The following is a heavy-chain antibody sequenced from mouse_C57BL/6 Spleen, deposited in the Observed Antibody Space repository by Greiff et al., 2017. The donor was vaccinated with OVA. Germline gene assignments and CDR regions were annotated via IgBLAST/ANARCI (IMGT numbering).Heavy chain of an antibody. D-gene: IGHD3-2*02. Sequence: QVQLKESGAELVKPGASVKLSCKASGYAFSSYWMNWVKQRPGKGLEWIGQIYPGDGDTNYNGKFKGKATLTADKFSSTAYMQLSSLTSEDSAVYFCARWGDSSGPFAYWGQGTLVTVSA. CDR2: IYPGDGDT. CDR3: ARWGDSSGPFAY. J-gene: IGHJ3*01. CDR1: GYAFSSYW. V-gene: IGHV1-80*01.